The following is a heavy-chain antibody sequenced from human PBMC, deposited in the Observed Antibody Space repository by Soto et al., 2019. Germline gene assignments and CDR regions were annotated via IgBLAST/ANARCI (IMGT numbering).Heavy chain of an antibody. V-gene: IGHV3-48*03. CDR3: ARVKNYGMDV. CDR2: ISSSGSTI. J-gene: IGHJ6*02. Sequence: EVQLVESGGGLVQPGGSLRLSCAASGFTFSSYEMNWVRQAPGQGLEWVSYISSSGSTIYYADSVKGRFTISRDNAKNSLYLQMNSLRAEDTAVYYCARVKNYGMDVWGQGTTVTVSS. CDR1: GFTFSSYE.